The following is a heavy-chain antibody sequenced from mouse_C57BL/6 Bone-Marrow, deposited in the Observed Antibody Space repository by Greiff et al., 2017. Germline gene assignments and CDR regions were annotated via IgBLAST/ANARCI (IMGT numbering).Heavy chain of an antibody. J-gene: IGHJ2*01. CDR1: GFTFSSYG. CDR3: ARPFDY. CDR2: ISSGGSYT. V-gene: IGHV5-6*02. Sequence: EVMLVESGGDLVKPGGSLKLSCAASGFTFSSYGMSWVRQTPDKRLEWVATISSGGSYTSYPDSVKGRFTISRDNAKNTLYLQMSSLKSEDTAMYYCARPFDYWGQGTTLTVSS.